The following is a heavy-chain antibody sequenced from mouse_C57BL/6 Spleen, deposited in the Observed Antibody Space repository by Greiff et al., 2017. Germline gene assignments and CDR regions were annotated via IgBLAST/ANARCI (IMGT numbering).Heavy chain of an antibody. Sequence: EVKLQESGAELVRPGASVKLSCTASGFNIKDDYMHWVKQRPEQGLEWIGWIDPANGDTEYASKFQGKATITADTSSNTAYLQLSSLTSEDTAVYYCTTVITTVVAFDYWGQGTTLTVSS. V-gene: IGHV14-4*01. J-gene: IGHJ2*01. CDR1: GFNIKDDY. CDR2: IDPANGDT. CDR3: TTVITTVVAFDY. D-gene: IGHD1-1*01.